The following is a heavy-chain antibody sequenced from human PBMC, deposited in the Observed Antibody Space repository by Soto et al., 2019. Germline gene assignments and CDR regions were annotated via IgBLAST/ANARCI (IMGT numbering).Heavy chain of an antibody. CDR2: ISSTTSYV. J-gene: IGHJ5*01. D-gene: IGHD2-2*01. V-gene: IGHV3-21*06. Sequence: EVQLVESGGGLVKPGGSLRLSCAASGFTCSRYGMNWLRQAPGKGLEWVASISSTTSYVYYADSVKGRFSTSRDNAKNILYLEMYARRTEDTAVYYCARDPSEGRVGNWFESWGQGTLVTVSS. CDR3: ARDPSEGRVGNWFES. CDR1: GFTCSRYG.